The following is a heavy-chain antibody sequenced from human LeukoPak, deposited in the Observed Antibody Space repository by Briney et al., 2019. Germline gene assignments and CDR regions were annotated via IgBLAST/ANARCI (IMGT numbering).Heavy chain of an antibody. J-gene: IGHJ4*02. CDR2: INPNSGGT. Sequence: ASVTVSRKSSGYTFTVYYMHLVRQAPGQGLEWMGWINPNSGGTNYAQKFQGRVTMTRDTSISTAYMELSRLRSDDTAVYYCARVKGIAANFDYWGQGTLVTVSS. CDR3: ARVKGIAANFDY. V-gene: IGHV1-2*02. D-gene: IGHD6-13*01. CDR1: GYTFTVYY.